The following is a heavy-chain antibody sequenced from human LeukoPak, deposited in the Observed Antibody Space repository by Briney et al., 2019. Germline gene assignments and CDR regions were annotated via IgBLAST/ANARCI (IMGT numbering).Heavy chain of an antibody. D-gene: IGHD3-22*01. CDR3: ARDPYDSSGYDGD. CDR2: INAGNGNT. Sequence: EASVKVSCKASGYTFTSYAMHWVRQAPGQRLEWMGWINAGNGNTKYSQKFQGRVTITRDTSASTAYMELSSLRAEDTAVYYCARDPYDSSGYDGDWGQGTLVTVSS. CDR1: GYTFTSYA. J-gene: IGHJ4*02. V-gene: IGHV1-3*01.